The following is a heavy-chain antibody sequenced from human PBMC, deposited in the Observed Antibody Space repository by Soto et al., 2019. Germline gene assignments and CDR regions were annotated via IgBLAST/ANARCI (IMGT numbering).Heavy chain of an antibody. Sequence: SETLSLTCTVSGGSMSSYYWSWIRQPPGKGLEWIGHIYHSGSTNYNPSLKSRVTISVDTSKNQFSLKLSSVTAADTAVYYCARSGLGSHYYFGLDVWGQGTTVTVSS. V-gene: IGHV4-59*01. CDR3: ARSGLGSHYYFGLDV. J-gene: IGHJ6*02. CDR1: GGSMSSYY. D-gene: IGHD1-26*01. CDR2: IYHSGST.